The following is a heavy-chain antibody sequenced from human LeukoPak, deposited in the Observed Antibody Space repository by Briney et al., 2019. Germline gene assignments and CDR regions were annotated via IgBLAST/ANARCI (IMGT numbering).Heavy chain of an antibody. V-gene: IGHV3-23*01. CDR3: AKDFGGPKVGAFDY. Sequence: GGSLRLSCAASGFTFSSYAMSWVRQAPGKGLEWVTAISGSGGSKYYADSVKGRFTISRDNSKNTLYLKMNSLRAEDMAVYYCAKDFGGPKVGAFDYWGQGTLVTVSS. CDR1: GFTFSSYA. CDR2: ISGSGGSK. J-gene: IGHJ4*02. D-gene: IGHD3-10*01.